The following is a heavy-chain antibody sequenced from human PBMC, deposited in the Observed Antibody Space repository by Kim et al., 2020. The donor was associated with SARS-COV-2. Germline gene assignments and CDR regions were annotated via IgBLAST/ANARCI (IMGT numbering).Heavy chain of an antibody. D-gene: IGHD3-10*01. CDR3: ARGSFGPIYFDY. Sequence: NYAQKFQGRDTITADKSTSTAYMELSSLRSEDTAVYYCARGSFGPIYFDYWGQGTLVTVSS. V-gene: IGHV1-69*04. J-gene: IGHJ4*02.